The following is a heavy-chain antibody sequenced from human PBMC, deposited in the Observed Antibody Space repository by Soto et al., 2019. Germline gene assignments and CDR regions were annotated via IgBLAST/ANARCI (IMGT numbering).Heavy chain of an antibody. D-gene: IGHD2-8*02. Sequence: GASGKVSCKASGNTFSSHRVHWVRQAPGQRFEWMVWINAGNGNRRYSQKFQGRVTITRDTSASTVYMDLSSLRSEDTAVYSCARQFCTGGNCYDYWG. V-gene: IGHV1-3*01. CDR2: INAGNGNR. CDR3: ARQFCTGGNCYDY. CDR1: GNTFSSHR. J-gene: IGHJ4*01.